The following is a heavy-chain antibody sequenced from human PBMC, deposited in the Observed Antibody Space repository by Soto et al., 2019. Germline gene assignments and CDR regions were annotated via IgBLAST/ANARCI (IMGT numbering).Heavy chain of an antibody. V-gene: IGHV3-13*01. J-gene: IGHJ6*02. CDR3: ARGDYYDILTGYTDYYGMDV. D-gene: IGHD3-9*01. CDR1: GFTFSSYD. Sequence: GGSLRLSCAASGFTFSSYDMHWVRQATGKGLEWVSAIGTAGDTYYPGSVKGRFTICRENAKNSLYLQMNSLRAGDTAVYYCARGDYYDILTGYTDYYGMDVWGQGTTVTVSS. CDR2: IGTAGDT.